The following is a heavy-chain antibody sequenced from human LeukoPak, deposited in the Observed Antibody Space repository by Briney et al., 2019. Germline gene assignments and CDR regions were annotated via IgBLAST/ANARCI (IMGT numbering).Heavy chain of an antibody. J-gene: IGHJ4*02. V-gene: IGHV3-30*02. D-gene: IGHD3-22*01. CDR1: GFTFSSYG. Sequence: GGSLRLSCAASGFTFSSYGMHWVRQAPGKGLEWVAFIRYDGSNKYYVDSVKGRFTISRDNSKNTLYLQMNSLRAEDTAVYYCAKDLFYDSSGSYFDYWGQGTLVTVSS. CDR3: AKDLFYDSSGSYFDY. CDR2: IRYDGSNK.